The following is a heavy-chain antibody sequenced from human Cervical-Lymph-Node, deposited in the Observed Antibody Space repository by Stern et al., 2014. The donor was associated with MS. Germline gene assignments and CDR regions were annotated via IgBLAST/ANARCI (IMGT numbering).Heavy chain of an antibody. V-gene: IGHV3-11*01. J-gene: IGHJ4*02. CDR3: ARDAEYDIWSGYFDY. CDR1: GFSFSDYY. D-gene: IGHD3-3*01. Sequence: VQLVESGGGLVKPGGSMTGSCVASGFSFSDYYMTWLRQAPGRRPEWVENMGRSVDNIYYADSVKGRFTISRDNAKNSLFLQMTSLRAEDTALYYCARDAEYDIWSGYFDYWGPGILVTVSP. CDR2: MGRSVDNI.